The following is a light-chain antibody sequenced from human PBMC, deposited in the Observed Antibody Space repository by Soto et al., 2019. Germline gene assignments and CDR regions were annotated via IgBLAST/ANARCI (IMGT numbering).Light chain of an antibody. Sequence: QSALTQPASMSGSPGQSITISCTGTSSDVGGYNYVSWYRQHPGKAPKLMIYDVNNRPSGVSNRFSGSKSGNTASLTISGLQAEDEADYYCSSHSISSTLVVFGGGTKVTVL. J-gene: IGLJ2*01. CDR3: SSHSISSTLVV. V-gene: IGLV2-14*03. CDR1: SSDVGGYNY. CDR2: DVN.